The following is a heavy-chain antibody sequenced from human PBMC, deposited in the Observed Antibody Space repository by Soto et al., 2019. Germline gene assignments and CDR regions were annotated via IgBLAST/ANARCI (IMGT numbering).Heavy chain of an antibody. CDR2: INHSEST. CDR3: ARVHAMIVLPRDAFDI. J-gene: IGHJ3*02. D-gene: IGHD3-22*01. CDR1: AGSFSGYY. Sequence: SETLSLTCAVYAGSFSGYYWSWIRHPPGKGPEWIGEINHSESTNYNPSLKSRVTISVDTSTNQFSLKLSSVTAADTAVYYCARVHAMIVLPRDAFDIWGQGTMVTVSS. V-gene: IGHV4-34*01.